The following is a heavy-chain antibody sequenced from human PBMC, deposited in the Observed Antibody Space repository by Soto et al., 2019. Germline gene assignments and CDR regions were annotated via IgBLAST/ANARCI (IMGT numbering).Heavy chain of an antibody. D-gene: IGHD2-15*01. J-gene: IGHJ6*03. Sequence: QVPLVQSGAEVKKPGASVKVSCKASGYTFTSYDINWVRQATGQGLEWMGWMNPNSGNTGYAQKFQGRVTMTRNTSISTAYMELSSLRSEDTAVYYCAREGDCSGGSCYDYYYYYMDVWGKGTTVTVSS. CDR3: AREGDCSGGSCYDYYYYYMDV. V-gene: IGHV1-8*01. CDR2: MNPNSGNT. CDR1: GYTFTSYD.